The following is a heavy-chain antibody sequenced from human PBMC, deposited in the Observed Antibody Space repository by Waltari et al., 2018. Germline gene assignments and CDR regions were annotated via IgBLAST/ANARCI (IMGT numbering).Heavy chain of an antibody. V-gene: IGHV1-3*01. D-gene: IGHD2-8*02. Sequence: QVQLVQSGAEVKEPGASVQVSCKASGYTFTTYVIHWVRQAPGQGLEWMGWIDAGNGETKKSQKFQGRGTITRDTSASTAYMELSSLRFEDTAVYYCAGPPEGCTGGACSFAFWGQGALVTVSS. J-gene: IGHJ4*02. CDR1: GYTFTTYV. CDR3: AGPPEGCTGGACSFAF. CDR2: IDAGNGET.